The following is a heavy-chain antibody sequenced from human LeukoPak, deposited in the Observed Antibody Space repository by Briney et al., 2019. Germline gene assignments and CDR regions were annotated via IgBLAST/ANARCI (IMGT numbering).Heavy chain of an antibody. J-gene: IGHJ6*03. V-gene: IGHV4-4*07. CDR2: IYTSGST. Sequence: PSETLSLTCSVSGGSIRSYYWSWIRQPAGKGLEWIGRIYTSGSTNYNPSLKSRVTMSVDTSMNQFSLKLSSVTAADTAVYYCARDSIEQLVPGYYYYYMDVWGKGTTVTISS. D-gene: IGHD6-13*01. CDR3: ARDSIEQLVPGYYYYYMDV. CDR1: GGSIRSYY.